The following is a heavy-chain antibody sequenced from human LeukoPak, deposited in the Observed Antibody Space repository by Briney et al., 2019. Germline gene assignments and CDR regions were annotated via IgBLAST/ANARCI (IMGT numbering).Heavy chain of an antibody. Sequence: GGSLRLSCAASGFTFSTCVMSWVRQAPGKGLEWVSTISGSDGITYYADSVRGRFTISRDNSKNTLYLQMNSLRAEDTAVYYCAKRVERSGYSPLDYWGQGTLVTVSS. J-gene: IGHJ4*02. CDR1: GFTFSTCV. V-gene: IGHV3-23*01. CDR2: ISGSDGIT. D-gene: IGHD3-22*01. CDR3: AKRVERSGYSPLDY.